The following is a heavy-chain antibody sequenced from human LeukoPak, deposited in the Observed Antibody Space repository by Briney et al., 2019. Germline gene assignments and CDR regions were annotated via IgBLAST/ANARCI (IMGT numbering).Heavy chain of an antibody. V-gene: IGHV4-39*01. D-gene: IGHD2-21*01. J-gene: IGHJ3*02. CDR3: GRRRYIVVDPDAFDI. Sequence: PSETLSLTCTVSVRSISSSNYYWGWIRQPPAEGLDCIGSVYYSGSTYYNPSLRIRVTISVDTSKNQFSLKLSSVNAADTGVYFCGRRRYIVVDPDAFDIWGQGTMVTVSS. CDR1: VRSISSSNYY. CDR2: VYYSGST.